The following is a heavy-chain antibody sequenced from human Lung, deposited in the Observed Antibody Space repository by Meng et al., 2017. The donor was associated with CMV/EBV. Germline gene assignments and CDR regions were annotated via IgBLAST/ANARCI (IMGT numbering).Heavy chain of an antibody. Sequence: QGQLKWCDPVRVRSSGTRSLPSAVSGVFMSGTNGCSWVRQPPGKGLEWIGEIYHSGSTNYNPSLQSRVSISVDKSKNQCSLKLSSVTAADTAVYYCARADKVRFDYWGQGALVTVSS. CDR1: GVFMSGTNG. V-gene: IGHV4-4*02. CDR3: ARADKVRFDY. CDR2: IYHSGST. J-gene: IGHJ4*02.